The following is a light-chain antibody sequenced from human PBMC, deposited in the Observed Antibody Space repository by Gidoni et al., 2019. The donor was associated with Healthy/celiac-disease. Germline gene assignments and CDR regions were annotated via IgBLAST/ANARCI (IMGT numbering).Light chain of an antibody. CDR1: SSDVGGYNY. J-gene: IGLJ2*01. V-gene: IGLV2-14*01. CDR2: EVS. Sequence: QSALTQPASVSGSPGQSITISCTGTSSDVGGYNYVSWYQQHPGTAPKLMIYEVSNRPSGVSNRFSGSESGNTASLTISGLQAEDEADYYCSSYTSSSTLNVVFGGGTKLTVL. CDR3: SSYTSSSTLNVV.